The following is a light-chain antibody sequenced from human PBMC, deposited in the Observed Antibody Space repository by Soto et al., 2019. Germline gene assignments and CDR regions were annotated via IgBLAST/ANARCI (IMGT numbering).Light chain of an antibody. CDR3: QHDDHLPPFT. CDR1: QDIRKY. Sequence: DIPMTQSPSSLSAAVGDRVTITCQASQDIRKYLSWYQQKPGRAPKLLIYGASNLETGVPARFTESGVGTDFTFTISSLQPDDIATYYCQHDDHLPPFTFGPGTKVASK. CDR2: GAS. V-gene: IGKV1-33*01. J-gene: IGKJ3*01.